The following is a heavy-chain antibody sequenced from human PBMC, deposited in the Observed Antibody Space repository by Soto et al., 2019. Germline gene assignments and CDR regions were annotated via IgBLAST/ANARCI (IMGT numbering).Heavy chain of an antibody. CDR3: ASSPLSSGWFFFDS. Sequence: QLQLQESGPRLLKPSETLSLTCSVSGGSISTRNFFWGWVRQSPGQGLEWIGHIYYSGTTYYNPSLKSRAPLXVXTXXNQFSLHLTSVTAADTAVYYCASSPLSSGWFFFDSWGQGSLVTVSS. CDR1: GGSISTRNFF. CDR2: IYYSGTT. D-gene: IGHD6-19*01. J-gene: IGHJ4*02. V-gene: IGHV4-39*01.